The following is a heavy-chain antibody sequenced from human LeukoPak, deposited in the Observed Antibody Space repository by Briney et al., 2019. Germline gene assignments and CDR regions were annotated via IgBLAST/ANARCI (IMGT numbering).Heavy chain of an antibody. CDR1: GYTFTSYE. J-gene: IGHJ4*02. D-gene: IGHD3-22*01. CDR2: MNANSGNT. V-gene: IGHV1-8*01. Sequence: ASVRVSCKASGYTFTSYEINWVRQAPGQGLEWMGWMNANSGNTGYAQKFQGRVTITRTTSISTAYMELSSLRSEDTAVYYCARASYDSRGYYPDYWGQGTLVTVSS. CDR3: ARASYDSRGYYPDY.